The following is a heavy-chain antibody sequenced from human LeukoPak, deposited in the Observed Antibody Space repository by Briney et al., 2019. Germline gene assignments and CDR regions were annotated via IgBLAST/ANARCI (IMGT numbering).Heavy chain of an antibody. V-gene: IGHV1-2*02. CDR3: ARGDITMIVVVITTPYDY. CDR2: INPNSGGT. Sequence: GASVKVSCKASGYTFTGYYMNWVRQAPGQGLEWMGWINPNSGGTNYAQKFQGRVTMTRDTSISTAYMELSRLRSDDTAVYYCARGDITMIVVVITTPYDYWGQGTLVTVSS. CDR1: GYTFTGYY. J-gene: IGHJ4*02. D-gene: IGHD3-22*01.